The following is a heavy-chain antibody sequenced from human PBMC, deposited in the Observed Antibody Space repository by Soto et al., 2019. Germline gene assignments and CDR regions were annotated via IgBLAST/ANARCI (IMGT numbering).Heavy chain of an antibody. CDR2: ISSSGSTI. CDR3: ARDGTPPRYGDDYFDY. CDR1: GFTFSDYY. V-gene: IGHV3-11*01. J-gene: IGHJ4*02. Sequence: QVQLVESGGGLVKPGGSLRLSCAASGFTFSDYYMTWIGKAPGKGLEWVSYISSSGSTIYYADSVKGRFTISRDNAKNSLYLQMNSLRADDTAVYYCARDGTPPRYGDDYFDYWGQGTLVTVSS. D-gene: IGHD4-17*01.